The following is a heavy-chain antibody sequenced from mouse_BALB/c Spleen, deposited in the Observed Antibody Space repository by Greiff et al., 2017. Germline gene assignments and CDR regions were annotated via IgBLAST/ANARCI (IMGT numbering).Heavy chain of an antibody. J-gene: IGHJ1*01. CDR2: IWRGGST. CDR1: GFSLTSYG. V-gene: IGHV2-5-1*01. CDR3: ANYGNYWYFDV. D-gene: IGHD2-1*01. Sequence: VHLVESGPSLVQPSQSLSITCTVSGFSLTSYGVHWVRQSPGKGLEWLGVIWRGGSTDYNAAFMSRLSITKDNSKSQVFFKMNSLQADDTAIYYCANYGNYWYFDVWGAGTTVTVSS.